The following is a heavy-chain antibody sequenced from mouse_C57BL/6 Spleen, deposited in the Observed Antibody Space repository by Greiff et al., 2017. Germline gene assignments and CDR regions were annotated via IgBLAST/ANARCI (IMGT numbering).Heavy chain of an antibody. CDR2: IYPGDGDT. Sequence: QVQLQQSGPELVKPGASVKISCKASGYAFSSSWMNWVKQRPGKGLEWIGRIYPGDGDTNYNGKFKGKATLTADKSSSTAYMQLSSLTSEDYAVYFCAREAITTVVAPYAMDYWGQGTSVTVSS. CDR1: GYAFSSSW. V-gene: IGHV1-82*01. J-gene: IGHJ4*01. CDR3: AREAITTVVAPYAMDY. D-gene: IGHD1-1*01.